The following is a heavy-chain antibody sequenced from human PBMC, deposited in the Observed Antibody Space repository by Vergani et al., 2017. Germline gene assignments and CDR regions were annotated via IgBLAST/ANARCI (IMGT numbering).Heavy chain of an antibody. V-gene: IGHV4-31*03. CDR2: IYYSGST. CDR1: GGSISSGGYY. CDR3: AGGDNWNPGWFDP. J-gene: IGHJ5*02. Sequence: QVQLQESGPGLVKPSEPLSLTCPVSGGSISSGGYYWSWFRQHPGKGLEWIGYIYYSGSTYYNPSLKSRVTISVDTSKNQFSLKLSSVTAADTAVYYCAGGDNWNPGWFDPWGQGTLVTVSS. D-gene: IGHD1-20*01.